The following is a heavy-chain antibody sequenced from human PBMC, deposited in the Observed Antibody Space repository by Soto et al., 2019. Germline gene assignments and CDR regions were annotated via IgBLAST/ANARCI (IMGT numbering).Heavy chain of an antibody. CDR1: GGSISSYY. V-gene: IGHV4-59*01. D-gene: IGHD6-13*01. CDR2: IYYSGST. Sequence: SETLSLTCTVSGGSISSYYWSWIRQPPWKGLEWIGYIYYSGSTNYSPSLKSRVTISVDTSKNQFSLKLISVTAADTAVYSVGLLGVSSSWDSHYAMGVWGQGTTVTVSS. CDR3: GLLGVSSSWDSHYAMGV. J-gene: IGHJ6*02.